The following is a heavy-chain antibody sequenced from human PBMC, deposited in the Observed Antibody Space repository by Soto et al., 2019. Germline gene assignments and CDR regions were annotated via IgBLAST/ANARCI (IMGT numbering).Heavy chain of an antibody. CDR3: ARSREFDY. Sequence: SGTLSLTCVVSGGSLSGATYSWNWIRQPPGKGLEWIGYIFPSGTTYYNPSLKSRVTISIDVSKNQFSLSLRSLTAADTAVYYCARSREFDYWSQGTLVTVSS. V-gene: IGHV4-30-2*01. J-gene: IGHJ4*02. CDR2: IFPSGTT. CDR1: GGSLSGATYS.